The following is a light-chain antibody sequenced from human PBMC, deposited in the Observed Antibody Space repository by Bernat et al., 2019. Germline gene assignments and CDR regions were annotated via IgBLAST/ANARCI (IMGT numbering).Light chain of an antibody. CDR3: GTWDSSLSAVV. Sequence: QSVLTQPPSVSAAPGQKVSISCSGSSSNIGNNYVSWYQQFPGTAPKLLIYENNKRPSGIPGRFSGSKSDTSATLGITGLQTGDEADYYCGTWDSSLSAVVFGGGTKLTVL. CDR2: ENN. J-gene: IGLJ2*01. V-gene: IGLV1-51*02. CDR1: SSNIGNNY.